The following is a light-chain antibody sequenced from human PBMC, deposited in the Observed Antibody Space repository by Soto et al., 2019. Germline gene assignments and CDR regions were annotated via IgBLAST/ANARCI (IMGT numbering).Light chain of an antibody. CDR1: QGISSY. CDR2: GAS. J-gene: IGKJ4*01. Sequence: DIQMTQSPSSLSASVGDRVAITCRASQGISSYLAWFQQKPGKAPKSLIYGASTLQSGVPSKFSGSASGTDFTLTISSLQPEDSATYYCLQYNSYPLTFGGGTKVDIK. CDR3: LQYNSYPLT. V-gene: IGKV1-16*02.